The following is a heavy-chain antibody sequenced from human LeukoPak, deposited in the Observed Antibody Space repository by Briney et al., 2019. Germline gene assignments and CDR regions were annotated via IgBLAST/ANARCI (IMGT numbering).Heavy chain of an antibody. CDR3: GKDRLGALLYFDS. J-gene: IGHJ4*02. V-gene: IGHV3-21*04. CDR1: GFTFSSYS. Sequence: PGGSLRLSCAASGFTFSSYSMNWVRQAPGKGLEWVSSISSSSSYIYYADSVKGRFTISRDNAKNSLYLQMNSLRAEDTAVYSCGKDRLGALLYFDSWGQGTLVTVSS. D-gene: IGHD1-26*01. CDR2: ISSSSSYI.